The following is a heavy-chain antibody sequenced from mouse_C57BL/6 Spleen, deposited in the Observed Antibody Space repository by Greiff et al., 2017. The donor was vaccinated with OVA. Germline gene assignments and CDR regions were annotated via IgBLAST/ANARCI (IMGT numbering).Heavy chain of an antibody. CDR2: ISNLAYSI. Sequence: EVKLVESGGGLVQPGGSLKLSCAASGFTFSDYGMAWVRQAPRKGPEWVAFISNLAYSIYYADTVTGRFTISRENAKNTLYLEMSSLRSEDTAMYYCARHGDYDYGGAMDYWGQGTSVTVSS. D-gene: IGHD2-4*01. J-gene: IGHJ4*01. CDR3: ARHGDYDYGGAMDY. CDR1: GFTFSDYG. V-gene: IGHV5-15*01.